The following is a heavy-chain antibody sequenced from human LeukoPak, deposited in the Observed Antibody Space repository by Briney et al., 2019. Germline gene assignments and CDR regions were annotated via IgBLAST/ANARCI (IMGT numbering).Heavy chain of an antibody. Sequence: ASVKVSCKASGYTFTGYYMHWVRQAPGQGLEWMGWINPNSGGTNYAQKFQGRVTMTRDTSISTAYMELSRLRSDDTAVYYCAGGTLSQGGSCYSYWGQGTLVTVSS. V-gene: IGHV1-2*02. J-gene: IGHJ4*02. D-gene: IGHD2-15*01. CDR2: INPNSGGT. CDR3: AGGTLSQGGSCYSY. CDR1: GYTFTGYY.